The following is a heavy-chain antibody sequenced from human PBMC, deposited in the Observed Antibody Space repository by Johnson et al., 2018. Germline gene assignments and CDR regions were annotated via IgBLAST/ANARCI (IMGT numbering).Heavy chain of an antibody. CDR2: INSEGTTT. CDR3: ARDRVTPDSFDI. V-gene: IGHV3-74*01. CDR1: GFTLSSHW. D-gene: IGHD2-21*02. J-gene: IGHJ3*02. Sequence: VQLQESGGGLVQPGGSLRLSCSGSGFTLSSHWIHWVRQVPGQGLVWVSHINSEGTTTIYADSVKGRFTISRDNSKNTLYLQRNSLRAEDTSVYLCARDRVTPDSFDIWGQGTMVTVSS.